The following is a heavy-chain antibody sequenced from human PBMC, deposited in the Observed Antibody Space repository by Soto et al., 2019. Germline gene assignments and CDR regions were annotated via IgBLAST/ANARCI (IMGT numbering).Heavy chain of an antibody. CDR1: GGIFSTYA. CDR2: IIPMVATT. D-gene: IGHD3-3*01. J-gene: IGHJ4*02. CDR3: ARGRLWSGSYEHMFYFDY. Sequence: QVQLVQSGAEVKKPGSSVKVSCKSSGGIFSTYAISWVRQAPGRGLEWMGGIIPMVATTNYAQRFQDRVTITADESTSTVFMELGSLRSEDTAVYYCARGRLWSGSYEHMFYFDYWGQGTLVTVSS. V-gene: IGHV1-69*01.